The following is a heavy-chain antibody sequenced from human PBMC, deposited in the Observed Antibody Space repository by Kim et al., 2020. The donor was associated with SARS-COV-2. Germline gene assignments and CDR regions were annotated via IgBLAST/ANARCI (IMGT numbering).Heavy chain of an antibody. J-gene: IGHJ6*02. Sequence: GGSLRLSCAASGFTVSSNYMSWVRQAPGKGLEWVSTIYSGGSTYYADSVRGRFTISRDQSKNTLYLQMNSLRAEDTAVYYCARDRGSMVRGLIISYAMDVWGQGTTVTVSS. CDR3: ARDRGSMVRGLIISYAMDV. CDR2: IYSGGST. V-gene: IGHV3-53*01. D-gene: IGHD3-10*01. CDR1: GFTVSSNY.